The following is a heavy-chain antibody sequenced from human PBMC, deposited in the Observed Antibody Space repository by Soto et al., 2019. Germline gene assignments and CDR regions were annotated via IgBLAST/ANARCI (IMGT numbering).Heavy chain of an antibody. CDR2: ITGNGVYT. CDR3: AKHRGAYCSGDCYVDF. D-gene: IGHD2-21*02. Sequence: EVQLLKSGGGLVEPGGTLILSCAASGFTFNNYAMSWVRQAPGKGLEWVSVITGNGVYTYYADSVKGRFTISRDSSRHSLYLEMNSLRVEDSAQYYCAKHRGAYCSGDCYVDFWGQGTLVTVSS. V-gene: IGHV3-23*01. J-gene: IGHJ4*02. CDR1: GFTFNNYA.